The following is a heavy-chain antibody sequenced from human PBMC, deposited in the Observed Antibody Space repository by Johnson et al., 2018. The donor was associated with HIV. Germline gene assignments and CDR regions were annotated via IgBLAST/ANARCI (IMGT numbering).Heavy chain of an antibody. J-gene: IGHJ3*02. CDR2: ISYDGRNE. Sequence: QVQLVESGGGVVQPGRSLRLSCAASGFTFTNYGMHWVRQAPGKGLEWVAAISYDGRNEKYADSVKGRFTISRDNSENTLSLQMNSLRVEDTAVYYCARDVVSSSNAFDIWGQGTMVTVSS. V-gene: IGHV3-30*03. CDR1: GFTFTNYG. CDR3: ARDVVSSSNAFDI. D-gene: IGHD6-6*01.